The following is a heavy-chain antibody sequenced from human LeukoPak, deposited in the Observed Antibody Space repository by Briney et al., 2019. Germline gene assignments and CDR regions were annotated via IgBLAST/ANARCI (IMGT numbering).Heavy chain of an antibody. J-gene: IGHJ4*02. CDR1: GSTFGDYA. CDR2: IRSKAYGGTT. CDR3: TRVGEARGIDY. D-gene: IGHD2-21*01. V-gene: IGHV3-49*03. Sequence: PGGSLRLSCTASGSTFGDYAMSWFRQAPGKGLEGVGFIRSKAYGGTTEYAASVKGRFTISRDDSKSIAYLQMNSLKTEDTAVYYCTRVGEARGIDYWGQGTLVTVSS.